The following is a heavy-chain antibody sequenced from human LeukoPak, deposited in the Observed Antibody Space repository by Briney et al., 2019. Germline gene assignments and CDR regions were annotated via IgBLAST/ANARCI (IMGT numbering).Heavy chain of an antibody. J-gene: IGHJ4*02. CDR3: ARDQGGRAGSSWYSPYYFDY. Sequence: PSETLSLTCTVSGYSISSGYYWGWIRQPPGKGLEWIGSIYHSGSTYYNPSLKSRVTISVDTSKNQFSLKLSSVTAADTAVYYCARDQGGRAGSSWYSPYYFDYWGQGTLVTVSS. CDR1: GYSISSGYY. CDR2: IYHSGST. V-gene: IGHV4-38-2*02. D-gene: IGHD6-13*01.